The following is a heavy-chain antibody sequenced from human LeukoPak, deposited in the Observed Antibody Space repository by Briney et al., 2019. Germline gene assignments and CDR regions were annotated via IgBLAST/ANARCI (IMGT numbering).Heavy chain of an antibody. CDR1: GFTFSSYA. D-gene: IGHD6-13*01. Sequence: GGSLRLSCAASGFTFSSYAMSWVRQAPGKGLEWVSAISGSGGSTYYADSVKGRFTISRDNSKNTLYLQMNSLRAEDTAVYYCAKKGGYSSSWYMASVVPDAFDIWGQGTMVTVSS. CDR2: ISGSGGST. J-gene: IGHJ3*02. V-gene: IGHV3-23*01. CDR3: AKKGGYSSSWYMASVVPDAFDI.